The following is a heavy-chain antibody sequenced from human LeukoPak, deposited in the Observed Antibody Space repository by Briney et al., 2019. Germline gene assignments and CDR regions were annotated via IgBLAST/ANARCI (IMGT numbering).Heavy chain of an antibody. Sequence: SGTLSLTCTVTSASISGTYYFWGWIRQSPGKGLEWIGSIYNSGTTYYNPSLKSRVTISVDTSKNQFSLKLSSVTAADTAVYYCARSKRFYADYWGQGTLVTVSS. J-gene: IGHJ4*02. CDR2: IYNSGTT. CDR3: ARSKRFYADY. CDR1: SASISGTYYF. D-gene: IGHD2/OR15-2a*01. V-gene: IGHV4-39*07.